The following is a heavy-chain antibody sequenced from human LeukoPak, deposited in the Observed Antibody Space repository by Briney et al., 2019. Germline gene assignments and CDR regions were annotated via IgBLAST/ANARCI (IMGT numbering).Heavy chain of an antibody. CDR3: ARHLGYYYGSGSYYNYYYYYMDV. CDR2: INHSGST. Sequence: SETLSLTCTVSGGSISSYYWSWIRQPAGKGLEWIGEINHSGSTNYNPSLKSRVTISVDTSKNQFSLKLSSVTAADTAVYYCARHLGYYYGSGSYYNYYYYYMDVWGKGTTVTISS. V-gene: IGHV4-34*01. D-gene: IGHD3-10*01. CDR1: GGSISSYY. J-gene: IGHJ6*03.